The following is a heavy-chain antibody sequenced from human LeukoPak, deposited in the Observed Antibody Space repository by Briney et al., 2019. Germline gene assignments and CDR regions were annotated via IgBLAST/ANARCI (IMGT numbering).Heavy chain of an antibody. CDR2: INPNSGGT. J-gene: IGHJ3*02. Sequence: GASVKDSCEASGYTFTGYYMRWVRRAPGQGLEWMGWINPNSGGTNYAQKFQGRVTMTRDTSISTAYMELSRLRSDDTAVYYCARGPHYYGSGVDIWGQAKNVSVSS. CDR1: GYTFTGYY. V-gene: IGHV1-2*02. D-gene: IGHD3-10*01. CDR3: ARGPHYYGSGVDI.